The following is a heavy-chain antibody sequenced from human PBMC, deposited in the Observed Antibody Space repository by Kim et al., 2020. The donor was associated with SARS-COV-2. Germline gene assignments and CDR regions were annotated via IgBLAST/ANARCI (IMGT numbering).Heavy chain of an antibody. V-gene: IGHV1-69*13. CDR1: GYTFSSYS. Sequence: SVKVSCKASGYTFSSYSISWVRQAPGQGLEWMGGIVPVVGTANYAQKFQGRVTITADESTSTAYMELSSLRSEDTAVYYCARPQRGIVAVPSYVDAFDIWGQGKTGTGSS. D-gene: IGHD2-2*01. CDR2: IVPVVGTA. J-gene: IGHJ3*02. CDR3: ARPQRGIVAVPSYVDAFDI.